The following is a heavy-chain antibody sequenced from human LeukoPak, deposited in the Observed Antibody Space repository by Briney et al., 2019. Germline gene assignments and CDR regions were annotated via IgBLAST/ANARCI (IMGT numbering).Heavy chain of an antibody. V-gene: IGHV1-24*01. Sequence: ASVKVSCKVPGYTLTELSMHWVRQAPGKGLEWMGGFDPEDGETIYAQKFQGRVTMTEDTSTDTAYMELSSLRSEDTAVYYCAREYYDSSGYLNWFDPWGQGTLVTVSS. CDR2: FDPEDGET. CDR1: GYTLTELS. J-gene: IGHJ5*02. D-gene: IGHD3-22*01. CDR3: AREYYDSSGYLNWFDP.